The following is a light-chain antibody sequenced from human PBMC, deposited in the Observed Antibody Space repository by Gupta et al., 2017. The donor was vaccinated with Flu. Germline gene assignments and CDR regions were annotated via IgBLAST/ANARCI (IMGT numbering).Light chain of an antibody. J-gene: IGKJ5*01. CDR1: QSISSY. Sequence: DIQTTQSPSSLSSSLGDRFTITCRTSQSISSYLNWYQQKPGNAPKLLIYAASRLKSGVPSRFSGSGSGTDFTLTISRLQPEDFATYYCQHRDSTLVTFGQGTLMEIK. V-gene: IGKV1-39*01. CDR2: AAS. CDR3: QHRDSTLVT.